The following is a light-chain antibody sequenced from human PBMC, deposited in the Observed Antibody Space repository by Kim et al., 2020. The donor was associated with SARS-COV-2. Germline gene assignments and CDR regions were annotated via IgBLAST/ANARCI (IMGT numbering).Light chain of an antibody. V-gene: IGKV1-17*01. Sequence: ASVGDRVRITCRASQGSRTDLAWYQHKPGKAPKRLIYAASLLQNGVPARFSGSGLGTEFNLTIRSLQPEEFATYYCIQHDSRAWTFGQGTKGDIK. CDR2: AAS. J-gene: IGKJ1*01. CDR3: IQHDSRAWT. CDR1: QGSRTD.